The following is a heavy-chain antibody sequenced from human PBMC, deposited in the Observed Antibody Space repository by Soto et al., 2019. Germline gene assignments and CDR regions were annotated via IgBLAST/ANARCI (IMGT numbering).Heavy chain of an antibody. V-gene: IGHV4-31*03. CDR1: GGSISSGGYY. Sequence: SETLSLTCTVSGGSISSGGYYWSWIRQHPGKGLEWIGYIYYSGSTYYNPSLKSRVTISVDTSKNQFSLKLSSVTAADTAVYYRARGALDLPLDYWGQGTLVTVSS. CDR3: ARGALDLPLDY. J-gene: IGHJ4*02. CDR2: IYYSGST.